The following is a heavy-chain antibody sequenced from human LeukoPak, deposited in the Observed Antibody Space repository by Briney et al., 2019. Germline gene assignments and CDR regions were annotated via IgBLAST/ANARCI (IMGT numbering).Heavy chain of an antibody. CDR1: GGTFSSYA. J-gene: IGHJ4*02. CDR2: IIPIFGTA. D-gene: IGHD2-2*01. CDR3: ARRYQLLSLDY. V-gene: IGHV1-69*13. Sequence: ASVKVSCKASGGTFSSYAISWVRHAPGQGLEWMGGIIPIFGTANYAQKFQGRVTITADESTSTAYMELSSLRSEDTAVYYCARRYQLLSLDYWGQGTLVTVSS.